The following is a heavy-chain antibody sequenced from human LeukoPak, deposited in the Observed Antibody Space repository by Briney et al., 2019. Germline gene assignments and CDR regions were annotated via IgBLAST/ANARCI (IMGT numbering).Heavy chain of an antibody. D-gene: IGHD1-14*01. CDR2: INPNGGGP. CDR3: AKQINRYFDP. V-gene: IGHV1-2*02. Sequence: ASVKVSCKASGYTFTDYYIHWVRLAPGQGLEWMGWINPNGGGPNYAQKFQGRVTMTRDTSISTAYMDLSRLRSDDTAVYYCAKQINRYFDPWGQGTLVTVSS. J-gene: IGHJ5*02. CDR1: GYTFTDYY.